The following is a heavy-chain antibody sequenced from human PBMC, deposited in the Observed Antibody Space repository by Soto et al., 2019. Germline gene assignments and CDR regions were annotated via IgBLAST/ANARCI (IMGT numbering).Heavy chain of an antibody. D-gene: IGHD3-3*01. CDR3: ARDLQVAIFGALIYSYAMDV. Sequence: PGGSLGLSCAASGFTFSSYWMHWVRQVPGKGPVWVSRIDLDGSRTAYAESVKGRFTISRDNAKNTLYLQMNSLRAEDTALYYCARDLQVAIFGALIYSYAMDVGGQGTTVTGS. J-gene: IGHJ6*02. V-gene: IGHV3-74*01. CDR2: IDLDGSRT. CDR1: GFTFSSYW.